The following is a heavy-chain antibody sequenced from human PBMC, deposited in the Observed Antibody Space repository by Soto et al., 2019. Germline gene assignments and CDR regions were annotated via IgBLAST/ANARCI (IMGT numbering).Heavy chain of an antibody. CDR2: IYPGDSDT. V-gene: IGHV5-51*01. CDR1: GYSFTSSW. Sequence: PGESLKISCKGSGYSFTSSWIGWVRQMPGKGLEWMGIIYPGDSDTRYSPSLQGQVTISADESISTAYLQWSSLKASDTAMYYCARRSSTSLSAYYFEDCAKGTLVTLYS. CDR3: ARRSSTSLSAYYFED. D-gene: IGHD2-2*01. J-gene: IGHJ4*02.